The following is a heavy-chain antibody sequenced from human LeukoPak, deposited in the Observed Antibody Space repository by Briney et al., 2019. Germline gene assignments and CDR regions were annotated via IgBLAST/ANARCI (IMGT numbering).Heavy chain of an antibody. CDR1: GYTFTSYA. CDR3: ARGSRNYYGSGSFIDY. Sequence: ASVKVSCKASGYTFTSYAMHWVRQAPGQRLEWMGWINAGNGNTKYSQKFQGRDTITRDTSASTAYMELSSLRSEDTAVYYCARGSRNYYGSGSFIDYWGQGTLVTVSS. D-gene: IGHD3-10*01. V-gene: IGHV1-3*01. CDR2: INAGNGNT. J-gene: IGHJ4*02.